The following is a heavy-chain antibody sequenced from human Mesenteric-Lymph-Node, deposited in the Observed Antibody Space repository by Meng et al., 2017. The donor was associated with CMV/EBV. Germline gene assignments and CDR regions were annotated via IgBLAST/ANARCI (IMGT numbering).Heavy chain of an antibody. V-gene: IGHV3-23*01. CDR2: ISGSGGDT. CDR1: GFTFSGYA. Sequence: GESLKISCVASGFTFSGYAMSWVRQAPGKGLEWVSAISGSGGDTYYADSVKGRFTISRDNSKNTLYLQMNSLRADDTAVYCCAKAGPYCSSTSCYFSWANWFDPWGQGTLVTVSS. J-gene: IGHJ5*02. CDR3: AKAGPYCSSTSCYFSWANWFDP. D-gene: IGHD2-2*01.